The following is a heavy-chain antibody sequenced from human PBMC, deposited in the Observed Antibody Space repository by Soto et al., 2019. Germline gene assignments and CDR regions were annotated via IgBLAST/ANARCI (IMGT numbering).Heavy chain of an antibody. V-gene: IGHV1-69*13. D-gene: IGHD3-3*01. Sequence: SVKVSCKASGGTFSSYAISWVRQAPGQGLEWMGGIIPIFGTANYAQKFQGRVTITADESTSTAYMELSSLRSEDTAVYYCASGGYDFQNPFYPSNGMAVGGKGPRATASS. CDR1: GGTFSSYA. CDR3: ASGGYDFQNPFYPSNGMAV. CDR2: IIPIFGTA. J-gene: IGHJ6*04.